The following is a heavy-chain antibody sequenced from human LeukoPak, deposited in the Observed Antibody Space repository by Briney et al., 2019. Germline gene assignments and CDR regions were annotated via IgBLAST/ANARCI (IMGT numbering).Heavy chain of an antibody. D-gene: IGHD4-17*01. Sequence: SETLSLTCAVYGGSFSGYYWSWIRQPPGKGLEWIGEINHSGSTNYNPSLKSRVTISVDTSKNQFSLKLSSVTAADTAVYYCARRCYGDYRAHFDCWGQGTLVTVSS. V-gene: IGHV4-34*01. CDR2: INHSGST. CDR3: ARRCYGDYRAHFDC. J-gene: IGHJ4*02. CDR1: GGSFSGYY.